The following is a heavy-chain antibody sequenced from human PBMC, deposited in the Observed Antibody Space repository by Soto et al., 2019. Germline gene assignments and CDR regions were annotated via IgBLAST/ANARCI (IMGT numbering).Heavy chain of an antibody. J-gene: IGHJ4*02. D-gene: IGHD6-6*01. Sequence: QITLKESGPPLVKPTQTLTLTCTFSGFSLSTSGVGVGWIRQPPGKALEWLALIYWDDDKRYSPSLNSRLTXTXXTSKNQVVLTMTNMDPVDTATYYCAHSRPPRLLDHWGQGTLVTVSS. V-gene: IGHV2-5*02. CDR1: GFSLSTSGVG. CDR3: AHSRPPRLLDH. CDR2: IYWDDDK.